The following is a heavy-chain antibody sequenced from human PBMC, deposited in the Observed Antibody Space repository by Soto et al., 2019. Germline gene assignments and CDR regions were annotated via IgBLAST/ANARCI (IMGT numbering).Heavy chain of an antibody. J-gene: IGHJ5*02. Sequence: SETLSLTCTVSGGSISSGGYYWSWIRQHPGKGLEWIGYVYNSGSTNYNPSLKSRVTISVDTSKNQFSLKVNSVTAADTAVYYCARRAVVAVTGSLDNWLDPWGQGILVTVSS. D-gene: IGHD2-21*01. CDR1: GGSISSGGYY. CDR3: ARRAVVAVTGSLDNWLDP. CDR2: VYNSGST. V-gene: IGHV4-61*08.